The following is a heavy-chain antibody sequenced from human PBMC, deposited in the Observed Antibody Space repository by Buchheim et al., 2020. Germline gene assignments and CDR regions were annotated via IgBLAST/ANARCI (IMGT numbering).Heavy chain of an antibody. CDR1: GFTFSSYD. J-gene: IGHJ2*01. Sequence: EVQLVESGGGLVQPGGSLRLSCAASGFTFSSYDMHWVRQATGKGLEWVSAIGTAGDTYYPGSVKGRFTISRENAKNSLYLQMNRLRAGDTAVYYRARARYYYDSSGYYPSSYWYFDLWGRGTL. CDR3: ARARYYYDSSGYYPSSYWYFDL. V-gene: IGHV3-13*04. CDR2: IGTAGDT. D-gene: IGHD3-22*01.